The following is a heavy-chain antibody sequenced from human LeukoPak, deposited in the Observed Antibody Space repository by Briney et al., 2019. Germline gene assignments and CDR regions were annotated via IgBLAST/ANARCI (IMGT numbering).Heavy chain of an antibody. Sequence: ASVKISCKASGYIFTNYDINWVRQATGRGLEWMGWMNANSGKTGYAQKFQGRFAMTWNTSIGTAYMELSSLRSEDTAVYYCAREYRHQPDWGQGTLVTVSS. V-gene: IGHV1-8*02. D-gene: IGHD2-2*01. J-gene: IGHJ4*02. CDR2: MNANSGKT. CDR3: AREYRHQPD. CDR1: GYIFTNYD.